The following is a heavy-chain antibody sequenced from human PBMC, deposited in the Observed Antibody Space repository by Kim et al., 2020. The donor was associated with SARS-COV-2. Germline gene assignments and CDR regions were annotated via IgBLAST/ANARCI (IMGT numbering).Heavy chain of an antibody. D-gene: IGHD5-18*01. CDR3: AKGRGGYSYGYGWFDP. CDR2: ISGSGGST. J-gene: IGHJ5*02. CDR1: GFTFSSYA. V-gene: IGHV3-23*01. Sequence: GGSLRLSCAASGFTFSSYAMSWVRQAPGKGLEWVSAISGSGGSTYYADSVKGRLTISRDNSKNTLYLQMNSLRAEDTAVYYCAKGRGGYSYGYGWFDPWGQGTLVTVSS.